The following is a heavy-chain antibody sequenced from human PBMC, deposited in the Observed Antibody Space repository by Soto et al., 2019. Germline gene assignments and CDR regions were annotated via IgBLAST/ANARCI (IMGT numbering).Heavy chain of an antibody. D-gene: IGHD3-9*01. CDR1: GGSISSGGYY. Sequence: KASETLSLTCTVSGGSISSGGYYWSWIRQHPGKGLEWIGYIYYSGSTYYNPSLKSRVTISVDTSKNQFSLKLSSVTAADTAVYYCARTATRGYDILTGYYPPHHFDYWGQGTLVTVSS. V-gene: IGHV4-31*03. CDR3: ARTATRGYDILTGYYPPHHFDY. J-gene: IGHJ4*02. CDR2: IYYSGST.